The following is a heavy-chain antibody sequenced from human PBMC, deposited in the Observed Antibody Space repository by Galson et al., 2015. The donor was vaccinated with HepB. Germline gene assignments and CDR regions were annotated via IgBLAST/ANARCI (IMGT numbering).Heavy chain of an antibody. V-gene: IGHV1-24*01. CDR2: FDPEDGET. CDR3: ATGRLVTGTTAVFDS. J-gene: IGHJ5*01. Sequence: SVKVSCKVFGYTLTELSMHWVRQAPGKGLEWRGGFDPEDGETIYAQKFQGRVTMTEDTSTDTAYMELSSLRSEDTAVYYCATGRLVTGTTAVFDSWGQGTLVTVSS. D-gene: IGHD1-20*01. CDR1: GYTLTELS.